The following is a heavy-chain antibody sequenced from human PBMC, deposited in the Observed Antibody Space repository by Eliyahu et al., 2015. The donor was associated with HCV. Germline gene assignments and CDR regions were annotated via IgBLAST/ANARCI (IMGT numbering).Heavy chain of an antibody. V-gene: IGHV1-69*01. CDR3: ARPDYGDYGRHWNYYYYYGMDV. CDR1: GGTFSSYA. CDR2: IIPIFGTA. D-gene: IGHD4-17*01. Sequence: QVQLVQSGAEVKXPGSSVKVPCKASGGTFSSYAIXWVRQAPGQGLEWMGGIIPIFGTANDAQKFQGRVTITADESTSTAYMELSSLRSEDTAVYYCARPDYGDYGRHWNYYYYYGMDVWGQGTTVTVSS. J-gene: IGHJ6*02.